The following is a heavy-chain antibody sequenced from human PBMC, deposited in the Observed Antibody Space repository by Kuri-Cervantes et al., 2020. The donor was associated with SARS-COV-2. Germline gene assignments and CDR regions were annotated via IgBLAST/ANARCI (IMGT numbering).Heavy chain of an antibody. CDR3: ARDTGYCGGDCSAFDI. CDR2: IYHSGST. J-gene: IGHJ3*02. V-gene: IGHV4-4*02. CDR1: GGSISSSNW. Sequence: SETLSLTCAVSGGSISSSNWWSWVRQPPGKGLEWIGDIYHSGSTNYNPSLKSRVTISVDKSKNQFSLQLSSVTAADTAVYYCARDTGYCGGDCSAFDIWGQGTMVTVSS. D-gene: IGHD2-21*02.